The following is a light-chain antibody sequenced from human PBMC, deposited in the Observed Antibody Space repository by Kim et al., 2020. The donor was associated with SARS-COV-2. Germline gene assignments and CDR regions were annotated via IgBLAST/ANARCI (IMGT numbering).Light chain of an antibody. J-gene: IGLJ2*01. V-gene: IGLV3-9*01. CDR3: QVWDSYVV. CDR2: RDS. Sequence: SVALGQTARINCGGNNMGSKKVSWCQQEPGQAPVLVIYRDSNRPSGIPERFSGSNSGNTATLTISRAQAGDEADYYCQVWDSYVVFGGGTQLTVL. CDR1: NMGSKK.